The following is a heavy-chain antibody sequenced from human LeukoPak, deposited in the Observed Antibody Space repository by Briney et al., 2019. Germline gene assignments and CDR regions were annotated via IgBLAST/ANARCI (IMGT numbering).Heavy chain of an antibody. Sequence: SETLSLTCTVSGGSISSYYWSWIRQPPGKGLEWIGYIYYSGSTNYNPSLKSRVTTSVDTSKNQFSLKLSSVTAADTAVYYCASGYSYGLFYFDYWGQGTLVTVSS. D-gene: IGHD5-18*01. J-gene: IGHJ4*02. CDR1: GGSISSYY. CDR2: IYYSGST. CDR3: ASGYSYGLFYFDY. V-gene: IGHV4-59*01.